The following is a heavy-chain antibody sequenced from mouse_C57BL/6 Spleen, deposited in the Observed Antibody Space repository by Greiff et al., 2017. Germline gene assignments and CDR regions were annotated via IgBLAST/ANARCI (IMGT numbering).Heavy chain of an antibody. D-gene: IGHD2-4*01. J-gene: IGHJ4*01. CDR2: IYPGSGST. Sequence: QVQLQQPGAELVKPGASVKMSCKASGYTFTSYWITWVKQRPGQGLEWIGDIYPGSGSTNYNDKFKSKATLTVDTSSSTAYMQLSSLTSEDSAVEYSARDDYDEKYSAMDYWGQGTSVTVSS. CDR1: GYTFTSYW. CDR3: ARDDYDEKYSAMDY. V-gene: IGHV1-55*01.